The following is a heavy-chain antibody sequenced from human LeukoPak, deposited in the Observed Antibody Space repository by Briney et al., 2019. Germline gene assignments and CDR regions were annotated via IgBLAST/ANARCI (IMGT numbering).Heavy chain of an antibody. V-gene: IGHV4-34*01. CDR2: INHSGST. CDR1: GGSFSGYY. D-gene: IGHD2-2*01. J-gene: IGHJ4*02. Sequence: PSETLSLTCAVYGGSFSGYYWSWIRQPPGKGLEWIGEINHSGSTNYNPSLKSRVTISVDTSKSQFSLKLSSVTAADTAVYYCAKHLGRATVAKGDIYWGQGTLVTVSS. CDR3: AKHLGRATVAKGDIY.